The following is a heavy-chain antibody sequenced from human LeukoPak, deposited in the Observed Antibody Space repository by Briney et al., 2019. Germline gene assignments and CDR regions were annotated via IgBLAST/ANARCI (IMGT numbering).Heavy chain of an antibody. D-gene: IGHD3-22*01. CDR1: GGSISSGGYS. V-gene: IGHV4-30-2*01. CDR3: ARGRYATYDSSGYYGVFFDY. Sequence: SETLSLTCAVSGGSISSGGYSWRWIRQPPGKGLEWIGYIYHSGSTYYNPSLKSRVTISVDRSKNQFSLKLSSVTAADTAVYYCARGRYATYDSSGYYGVFFDYWGQGPLVTVSS. J-gene: IGHJ4*02. CDR2: IYHSGST.